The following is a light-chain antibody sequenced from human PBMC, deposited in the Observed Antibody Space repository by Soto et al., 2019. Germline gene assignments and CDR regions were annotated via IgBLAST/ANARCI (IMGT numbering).Light chain of an antibody. Sequence: DIQMTQSPSTPYGSLGDRVTITCRASQTISSWLAWYQQKPGKAPKLLIYDASDLERGVPSRFSVSGSGTDFTFTISRLKPEDIATYYCQQYDNLTFIFSQGTRLEIK. J-gene: IGKJ5*01. V-gene: IGKV1-33*01. CDR1: QTISSW. CDR2: DAS. CDR3: QQYDNLTFI.